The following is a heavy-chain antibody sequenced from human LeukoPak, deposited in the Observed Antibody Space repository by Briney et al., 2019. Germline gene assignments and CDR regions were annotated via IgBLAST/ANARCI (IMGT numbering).Heavy chain of an antibody. D-gene: IGHD1-26*01. Sequence: SETLSLTCTVSGGSISSGSYYWSWIRQPAGKGLEWIGRIYTSGSTNYNPSLKSRVTISVDTSKNQFSLKLSSVTAADTAVYYCARGSGSGSYLSPYYYYYYMDVWGKGTTVTVSS. CDR2: IYTSGST. CDR1: GGSISSGSYY. J-gene: IGHJ6*03. V-gene: IGHV4-61*02. CDR3: ARGSGSGSYLSPYYYYYYMDV.